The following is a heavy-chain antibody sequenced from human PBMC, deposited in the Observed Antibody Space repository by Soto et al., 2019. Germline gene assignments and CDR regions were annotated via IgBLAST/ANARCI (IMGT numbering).Heavy chain of an antibody. CDR1: GGSISSSSYY. J-gene: IGHJ3*02. CDR2: IYYSGST. V-gene: IGHV4-39*07. D-gene: IGHD2-15*01. CDR3: DPYCSGGRCYSLGAFDI. Sequence: SETLSLTCTVSGGSISSSSYYWGWIRQPPGKGLEWIGGIYYSGSTYYNPSLKSRVTISVDTSKNQFSLKLSSVTAAGTSVYYCDPYCSGGRCYSLGAFDIWGQGTMVTVSS.